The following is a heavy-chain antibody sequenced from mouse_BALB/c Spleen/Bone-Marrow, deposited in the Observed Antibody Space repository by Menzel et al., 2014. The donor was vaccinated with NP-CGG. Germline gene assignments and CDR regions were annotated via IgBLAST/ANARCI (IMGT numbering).Heavy chain of an antibody. D-gene: IGHD2-2*01. J-gene: IGHJ3*01. CDR2: IHYSGST. Sequence: VQLKESGPDLVKPSQSLSPTCTVTGYSITSGYSWHWIRQFPGNKLEWMGYIHYSGSTNYNPSLKSRISITRDTSKNQFFLQLISVTTEGTATYYCARGENYGYDGFAYWGQGTLVTVSA. V-gene: IGHV3-1*02. CDR1: GYSITSGYS. CDR3: ARGENYGYDGFAY.